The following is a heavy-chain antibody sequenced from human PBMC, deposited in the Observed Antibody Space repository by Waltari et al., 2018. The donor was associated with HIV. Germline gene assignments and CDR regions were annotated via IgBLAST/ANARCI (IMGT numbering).Heavy chain of an antibody. CDR1: GYTFTGYY. V-gene: IGHV1-2*02. CDR3: ARVLVLNLNYSNAFDI. D-gene: IGHD1-7*01. J-gene: IGHJ3*02. Sequence: QVQLVQSGAEVKKPGASVKVSCKASGYTFTGYYMHWVRQAPGKGLEWRGWINPNSGGTNYAQKVQGMVTKTRDTSISTAYMELSRLRSDDTAVYYCARVLVLNLNYSNAFDIWGKGTMVTVSS. CDR2: INPNSGGT.